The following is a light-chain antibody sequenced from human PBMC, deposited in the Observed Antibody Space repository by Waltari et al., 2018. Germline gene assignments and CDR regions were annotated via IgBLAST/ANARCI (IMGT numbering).Light chain of an antibody. J-gene: IGKJ1*01. V-gene: IGKV1-5*03. CDR1: QSISNW. CDR3: QHYNSYPWT. CDR2: TAS. Sequence: DIQMTQSPSTLSASIGDRVTITCRASQSISNWLAWYQQKPGKAPKLLIYTASNLESGVPSRFSGSGSGTVFTLTISSLQPDDFATYYCQHYNSYPWTFGQGTKVEI.